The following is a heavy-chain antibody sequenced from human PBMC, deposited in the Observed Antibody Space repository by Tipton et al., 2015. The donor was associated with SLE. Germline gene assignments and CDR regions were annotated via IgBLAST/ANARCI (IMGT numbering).Heavy chain of an antibody. D-gene: IGHD2-21*01. CDR1: GYSFTGNY. V-gene: IGHV1-2*06. CDR2: LNPNTGST. Sequence: QSGPEVKKPGASMKVSCKASGYSFTGNYLHWVRQAPGQGLEWLGRLNPNTGSTNYAQKFQGRVTLTRDTSISTAYMELSRVTSDDTAVYYCARGGADSGDYVDYWAQGTLVTVSS. CDR3: ARGGADSGDYVDY. J-gene: IGHJ4*02.